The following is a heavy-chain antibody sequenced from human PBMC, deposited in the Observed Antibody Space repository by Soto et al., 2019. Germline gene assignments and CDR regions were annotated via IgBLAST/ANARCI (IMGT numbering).Heavy chain of an antibody. D-gene: IGHD3-3*02. Sequence: PSETLSLTCTVSGDSIISSDFYWGWVRQPPGKGLEWIGSIFYLGSSYYNPSLKSRVTMSVDTSKNQFSLRLRSVTAADTALYFCARHSLALRKNNWFDPSGQGIMVTVSS. J-gene: IGHJ5*02. CDR3: ARHSLALRKNNWFDP. V-gene: IGHV4-39*01. CDR2: IFYLGSS. CDR1: GDSIISSDFY.